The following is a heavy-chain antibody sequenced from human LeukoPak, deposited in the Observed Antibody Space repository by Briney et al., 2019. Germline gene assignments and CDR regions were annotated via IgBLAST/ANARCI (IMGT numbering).Heavy chain of an antibody. CDR1: GGSFSGYY. J-gene: IGHJ4*02. D-gene: IGHD2-2*03. CDR3: ARDLGLDC. CDR2: INHSGST. Sequence: SETLSLTCAVYGGSFSGYYWSWIRQPPGKGLEWIGEINHSGSTNYNPSLKSRVTMSVDTSKNQFSLKLSSVTAADTAVYYCARDLGLDCWGEGTLVSDSS. V-gene: IGHV4-34*10.